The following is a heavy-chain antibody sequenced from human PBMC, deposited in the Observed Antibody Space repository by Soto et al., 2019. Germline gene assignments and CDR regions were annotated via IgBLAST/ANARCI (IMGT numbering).Heavy chain of an antibody. V-gene: IGHV4-4*02. D-gene: IGHD1-26*01. CDR3: ARVKGSYGYYFYGMDV. CDR1: GDSIRSSNW. J-gene: IGHJ6*02. Sequence: PSETLSLTCTVSGDSIRSSNWWSWVRQPPGKGLEWIGEISHSGSTNYNPSLKSRVTISVDKSKNQFSLKLSSVTAADTAEYYCARVKGSYGYYFYGMDVWGQGTTVTVSS. CDR2: ISHSGST.